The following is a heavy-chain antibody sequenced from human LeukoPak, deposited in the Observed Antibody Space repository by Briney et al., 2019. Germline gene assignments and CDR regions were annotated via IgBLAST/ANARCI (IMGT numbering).Heavy chain of an antibody. CDR2: ISSGSTYI. Sequence: GGSLRLSCAASGFSFSTYSMNWVRQAPGKGLVWVSFISSGSTYIYYADLVKGRFTISRDNAKNSLYLQMNSLRAEDTAVYYCAKPGPVLRFLEWLGYFDYWGQGTLVTVSS. D-gene: IGHD3-3*01. CDR1: GFSFSTYS. J-gene: IGHJ4*02. V-gene: IGHV3-21*01. CDR3: AKPGPVLRFLEWLGYFDY.